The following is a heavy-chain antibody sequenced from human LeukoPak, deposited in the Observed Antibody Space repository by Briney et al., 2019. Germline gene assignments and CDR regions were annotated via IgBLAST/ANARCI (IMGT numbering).Heavy chain of an antibody. D-gene: IGHD2-15*01. CDR3: ARDGGLDI. CDR1: GYIFTGYH. CDR2: INPNSGDT. Sequence: ASVKVSCKASGYIFTGYHMHWVRQAPGQGLQWMGWINPNSGDTNYAQKFQGRVTMTRDMAISTAYMELSSLRSDDTAVYYCARDGGLDIWGQGTVVTVSS. J-gene: IGHJ3*02. V-gene: IGHV1-2*02.